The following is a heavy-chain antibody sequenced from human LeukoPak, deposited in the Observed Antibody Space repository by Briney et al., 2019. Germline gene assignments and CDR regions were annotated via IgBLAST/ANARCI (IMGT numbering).Heavy chain of an antibody. CDR2: MNPSGST. V-gene: IGHV4-34*01. J-gene: IGHJ6*03. CDR3: ARGRQDVTMIVVVMTAVSYYLDV. Sequence: SETLSLTCAVYGGSFSGHYWTRIRQTPGKGLEWIGEMNPSGSTSYNPSLKSRVTISVDTSKNQFSLKLSSVTAADTAVYYCARGRQDVTMIVVVMTAVSYYLDVWGKGTTVTVS. CDR1: GGSFSGHY. D-gene: IGHD3-22*01.